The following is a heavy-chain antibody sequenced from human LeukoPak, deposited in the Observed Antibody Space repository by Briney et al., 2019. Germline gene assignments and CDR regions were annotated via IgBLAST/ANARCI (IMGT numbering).Heavy chain of an antibody. J-gene: IGHJ6*02. V-gene: IGHV1-18*01. CDR3: AREGRDDFWSGYLTAYYYYGMDV. CDR2: MNPNSGNT. D-gene: IGHD3-3*01. Sequence: ASVKVSCKASGYTFTSYDINWVRQATGQGLEWMGWMNPNSGNTNYAQKLQGRVTMTTDTSTSTAYMELRSLRSDDTAVYYCAREGRDDFWSGYLTAYYYYGMDVRGQGTTVTVSS. CDR1: GYTFTSYD.